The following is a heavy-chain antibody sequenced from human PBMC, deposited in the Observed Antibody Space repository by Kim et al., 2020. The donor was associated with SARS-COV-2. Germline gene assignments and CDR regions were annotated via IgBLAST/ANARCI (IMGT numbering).Heavy chain of an antibody. D-gene: IGHD3-3*01. CDR1: GYTFTSYG. CDR2: ISAYNGNT. CDR3: ARDEKVDFWSGYWHYYYGMDV. J-gene: IGHJ6*02. Sequence: ASVKVSCKASGYTFTSYGISWVRQAPGQGLEWMGWISAYNGNTNYAQKLQGRVTMTTDTSTSTAYMELRSLRSDDTAVYYCARDEKVDFWSGYWHYYYGMDVWGQGTTVTVSS. V-gene: IGHV1-18*04.